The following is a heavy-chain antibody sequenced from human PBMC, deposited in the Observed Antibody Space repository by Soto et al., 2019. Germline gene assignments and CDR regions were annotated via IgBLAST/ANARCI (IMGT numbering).Heavy chain of an antibody. V-gene: IGHV3-43*01. CDR1: GFTFDDYT. J-gene: IGHJ6*02. D-gene: IGHD5-18*01. Sequence: GGSLRLSCAASGFTFDDYTMHWVRQAPGKGLEWVSLISWDGGSTYYADSVKGRFTISRDNSKNSLYLQMNSLRTEDTALYYCAKEGIQLWWGGMDVWGQGTTVTVSS. CDR3: AKEGIQLWWGGMDV. CDR2: ISWDGGST.